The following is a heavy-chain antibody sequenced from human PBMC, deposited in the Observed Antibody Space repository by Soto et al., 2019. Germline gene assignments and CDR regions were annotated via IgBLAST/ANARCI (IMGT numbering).Heavy chain of an antibody. CDR1: GGSISSGGYY. J-gene: IGHJ4*02. D-gene: IGHD3-3*01. CDR2: IYYSGST. V-gene: IGHV4-31*03. CDR3: ARGIYYDFWGGYPGYFDY. Sequence: QVQLQESGPGLVKPSQTLSLTCTVSGGSISSGGYYWSWIRQHPGKGLEWIGYIYYSGSTYYNPSLKCRVTISVDTSKNQFSLKLSSVTAADTAVYYCARGIYYDFWGGYPGYFDYWGQGTLVTVSS.